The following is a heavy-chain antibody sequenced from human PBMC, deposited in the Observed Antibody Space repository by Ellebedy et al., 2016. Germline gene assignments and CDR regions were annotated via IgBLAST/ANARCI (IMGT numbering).Heavy chain of an antibody. CDR2: IYPGDSDT. CDR1: GYSFTSYW. D-gene: IGHD1-14*01. Sequence: GESLKISCKGSGYSFTSYWIGWVRQMPGKGLEWMGIIYPGDSDTRYSPSFQGQVTISADKSISTAYLQWSSLKASDTAMYYCARLASGGPDPYYYYGMDVWGQGTTVTVSS. J-gene: IGHJ6*02. CDR3: ARLASGGPDPYYYYGMDV. V-gene: IGHV5-51*01.